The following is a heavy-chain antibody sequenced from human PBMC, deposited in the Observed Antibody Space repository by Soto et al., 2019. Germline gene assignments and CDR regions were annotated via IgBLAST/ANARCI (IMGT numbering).Heavy chain of an antibody. D-gene: IGHD1-26*01. CDR1: GFTFSSYA. CDR2: ISGSGGST. V-gene: IGHV3-23*01. J-gene: IGHJ4*02. Sequence: EVQLLESGGGLVQPGGSLRLSCVASGFTFSSYAMRWVRQAPGKGLEWVSAISGSGGSTYYADSVKGRFTISRDNSKNTLYLQMNSLRADHTAVYYCARRGSGSYYDYWGQGTLVTVSS. CDR3: ARRGSGSYYDY.